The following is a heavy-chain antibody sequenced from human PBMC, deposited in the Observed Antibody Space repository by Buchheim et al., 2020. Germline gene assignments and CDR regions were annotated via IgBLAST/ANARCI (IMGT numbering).Heavy chain of an antibody. Sequence: QVQLQESGPGLVKPSQTLSLTCTVSGDSISTSSSYWSWIRQPAGQGLEWIGRIYSNGNTKYNPSLKIRVTISLDTSKNQFSLKLSSVTAADTAIYYCARATGSSYFNAMDVWGQGTT. CDR3: ARATGSSYFNAMDV. CDR2: IYSNGNT. V-gene: IGHV4-61*02. J-gene: IGHJ6*02. D-gene: IGHD4-17*01. CDR1: GDSISTSSSY.